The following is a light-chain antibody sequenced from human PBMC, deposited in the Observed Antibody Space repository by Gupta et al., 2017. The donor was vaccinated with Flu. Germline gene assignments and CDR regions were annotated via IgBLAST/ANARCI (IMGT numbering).Light chain of an antibody. CDR2: KNN. V-gene: IGLV1-47*01. CDR3: AAGDASRSGWV. CDR1: SSNVGSNY. Sequence: RVTISCSGSSSNVGSNYFYWYQQLPGPAPNLLMYKNNQRPSGAPARFSGSKSGTSASLATSGLRAEDEADYYCAAGDASRSGWVFGGGTKLTVL. J-gene: IGLJ3*02.